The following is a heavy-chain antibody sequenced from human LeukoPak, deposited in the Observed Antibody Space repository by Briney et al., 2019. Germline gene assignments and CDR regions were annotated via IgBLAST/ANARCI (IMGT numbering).Heavy chain of an antibody. V-gene: IGHV3-66*01. J-gene: IGHJ4*02. CDR1: GFTVSSNY. D-gene: IGHD2-15*01. CDR3: ATRRRSYCSVGSCRDY. Sequence: PGGSLRLSCAASGFTVSSNYMSWVRQAPGKGLEWVSVIYSGGSTYYADSVKGRFTISRDNSKNTLYLQMNSLRAEDTAVYYCATRRRSYCSVGSCRDYWGQGTLVTVSS. CDR2: IYSGGST.